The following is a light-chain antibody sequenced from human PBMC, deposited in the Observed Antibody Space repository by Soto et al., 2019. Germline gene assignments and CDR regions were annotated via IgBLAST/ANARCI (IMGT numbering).Light chain of an antibody. Sequence: QSVLTEDACVSGSTGQSITISRTGTSGDIGSYNYVAWYQQFPGKTPKLIIYEVRNRPSGVSFRFSGSKSGNTASLTISGLQAEDEADYYCISYSGSDTSYVCGTGTKV. J-gene: IGLJ1*01. CDR2: EVR. CDR3: ISYSGSDTSYV. V-gene: IGLV2-14*01. CDR1: SGDIGSYNY.